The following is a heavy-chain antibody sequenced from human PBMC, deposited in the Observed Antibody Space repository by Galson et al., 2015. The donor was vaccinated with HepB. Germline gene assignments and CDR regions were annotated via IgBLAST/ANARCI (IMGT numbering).Heavy chain of an antibody. CDR2: ITTGVAKV. D-gene: IGHD2-8*01. Sequence: SLRLSCAASGFTLSSYEMNWVRQAPGKGLEWVLYITTGVAKVYYADSVKGRFTISGDNAKNSLYLQMNSLRAEDTAVYYCARGVGYCTTATCDSYYGLDVRGQGTAVTVSS. CDR3: ARGVGYCTTATCDSYYGLDV. J-gene: IGHJ6*02. CDR1: GFTLSSYE. V-gene: IGHV3-48*03.